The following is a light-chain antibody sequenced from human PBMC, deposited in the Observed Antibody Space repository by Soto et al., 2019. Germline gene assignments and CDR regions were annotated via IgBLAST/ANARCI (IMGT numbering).Light chain of an antibody. Sequence: EIVLTQSPGTLSLSPEERATLSCRASQSIKSSSLAWYQQRPGQAPRLLMYGASSRATGIPDKFSGSGSGTDLTLTISRLEPEDFAVYYCQQYGSSPRTFGQGTKVEIK. V-gene: IGKV3-20*01. CDR1: QSIKSSS. CDR2: GAS. CDR3: QQYGSSPRT. J-gene: IGKJ1*01.